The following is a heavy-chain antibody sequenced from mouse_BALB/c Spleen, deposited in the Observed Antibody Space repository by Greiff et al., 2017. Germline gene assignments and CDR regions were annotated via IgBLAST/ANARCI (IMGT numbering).Heavy chain of an antibody. D-gene: IGHD1-1*01. CDR2: ISSGGST. Sequence: EVMLVESGGGLVKPGGSLKLSCAASGFTFSSHAMSWVRQTPEKRLEWVASISSGGSTYYPDSVKGRFTISRDNARNILYLQMSSLRSEDTAMYYCARGGDYYYGSSSLAWFAYWGQGTLVTVSA. CDR1: GFTFSSHA. J-gene: IGHJ3*01. V-gene: IGHV5-6-5*01. CDR3: ARGGDYYYGSSSLAWFAY.